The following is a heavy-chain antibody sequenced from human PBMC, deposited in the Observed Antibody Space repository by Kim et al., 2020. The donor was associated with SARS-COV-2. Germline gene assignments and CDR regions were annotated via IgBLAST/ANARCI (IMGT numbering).Heavy chain of an antibody. J-gene: IGHJ4*02. Sequence: ASVKVSCKASGYTFTSYGISWVRQAPGQGLEWMGWISAYNGNTNYAQKLQGRVTMTTDTSTSTAYMELRSLRSDDTAVYYCARAPSLAAHPGWVYWGQGTLVTVSS. CDR1: GYTFTSYG. D-gene: IGHD6-13*01. CDR3: ARAPSLAAHPGWVY. CDR2: ISAYNGNT. V-gene: IGHV1-18*04.